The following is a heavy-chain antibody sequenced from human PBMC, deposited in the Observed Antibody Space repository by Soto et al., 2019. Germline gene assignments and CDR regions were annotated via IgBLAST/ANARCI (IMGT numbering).Heavy chain of an antibody. V-gene: IGHV3-49*04. CDR2: IRSKAYGGTT. CDR1: GFTFGDYA. CDR3: TRDHGYSVSWYYYGMDV. D-gene: IGHD6-13*01. Sequence: LRLSCTASGFTFGDYAMSWVRQAPGKGLEWVGFIRSKAYGGTTEYAASVKGGFTISRDDSKSIAYLQMNSLKTEDTAVYYCTRDHGYSVSWYYYGMDVWGQGTTVTVSS. J-gene: IGHJ6*02.